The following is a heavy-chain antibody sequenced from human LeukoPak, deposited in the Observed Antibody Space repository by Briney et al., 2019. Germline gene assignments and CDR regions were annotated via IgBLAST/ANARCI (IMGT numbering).Heavy chain of an antibody. D-gene: IGHD3-10*01. J-gene: IGHJ6*02. CDR1: GDSFSGYY. CDR2: IYHSGST. Sequence: SETLSLTCAVYGDSFSGYYWSWIRQPPGKGLEWIGEIYHSGSTNYNPSLKSRVTISVDKSKNQFSLKLSSVTAADTAVYYCARDGPLWFGELPMDVWGQGTTVTVSS. CDR3: ARDGPLWFGELPMDV. V-gene: IGHV4-34*01.